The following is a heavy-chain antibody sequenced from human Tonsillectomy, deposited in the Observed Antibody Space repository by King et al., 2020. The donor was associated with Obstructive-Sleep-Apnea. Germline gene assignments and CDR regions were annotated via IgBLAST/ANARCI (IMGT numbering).Heavy chain of an antibody. J-gene: IGHJ4*02. Sequence: VQLVESGAEVKKPGASVKVSCKASGYTFTSYGISWVRQAPGQGLEWMGWISAYNGNTNYAQKLQGRVTMTTDTSTSTAYMELRSLRSDDTAVYYCARDGRRDFWSGYLFVYFDYWGQGTLVTVSS. CDR2: ISAYNGNT. CDR3: ARDGRRDFWSGYLFVYFDY. D-gene: IGHD3-3*01. V-gene: IGHV1-18*04. CDR1: GYTFTSYG.